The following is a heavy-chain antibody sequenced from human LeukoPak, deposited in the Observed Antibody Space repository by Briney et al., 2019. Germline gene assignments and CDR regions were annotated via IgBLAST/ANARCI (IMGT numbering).Heavy chain of an antibody. CDR2: ISGSGGST. CDR1: GFTFSSYA. Sequence: GGSLGLSCAASGFTFSSYAMTWVRQAPGKGLEWLSAISGSGGSTYYADSVKGRFTISRDNSKNTLYLQMNSLRAEDTAVYYCAKTYYDFWSGYTLLDYWGQGTLSPSPQ. V-gene: IGHV3-23*01. CDR3: AKTYYDFWSGYTLLDY. J-gene: IGHJ4*02. D-gene: IGHD3-3*01.